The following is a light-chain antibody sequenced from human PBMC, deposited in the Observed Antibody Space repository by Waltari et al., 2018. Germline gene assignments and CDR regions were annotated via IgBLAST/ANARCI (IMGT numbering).Light chain of an antibody. CDR1: QSVSRD. J-gene: IGKJ4*01. CDR3: QQYNDWPQT. CDR2: GAS. V-gene: IGKV3-15*01. Sequence: EIVMTQSPATLSVSPGERATLSCRASQSVSRDLAWYQHKPGQAPRLLIYGASTRSPSIPVRFSGSGSGTDFGLTISSLQSEDAAIYYCQQYNDWPQTFGGGTKVEIQ.